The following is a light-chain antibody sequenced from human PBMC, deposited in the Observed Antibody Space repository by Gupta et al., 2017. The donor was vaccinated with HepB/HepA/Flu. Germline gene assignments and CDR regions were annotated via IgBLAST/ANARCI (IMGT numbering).Light chain of an antibody. V-gene: IGKV1-5*03. CDR2: KAS. Sequence: DIQLTQSLPTLSASVGDKVTITCRASQSISNWLAWYQQKPGKAPKLLIYKASSSESGVPSRFSGSGSGTDFTLTISSLQPDDFATYYCQQYNTYLSFGGGTKVEIK. J-gene: IGKJ4*01. CDR3: QQYNTYLS. CDR1: QSISNW.